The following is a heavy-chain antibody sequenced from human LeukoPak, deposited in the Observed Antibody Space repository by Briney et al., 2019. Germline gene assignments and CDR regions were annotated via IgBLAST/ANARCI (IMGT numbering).Heavy chain of an antibody. J-gene: IGHJ5*02. CDR2: IYYSGST. CDR3: ARDHGDFVNWVDP. Sequence: SETLSLTCTVSGDSISSGEYFWSWIRQPPGNGLEWIGYIYYSGSTYYNPSLKSRVSISVDTSKNQFYLKVSSVTAADTAVYYCARDHGDFVNWVDPWGQGTLVTVSS. CDR1: GDSISSGEYF. V-gene: IGHV4-30-4*01. D-gene: IGHD4-17*01.